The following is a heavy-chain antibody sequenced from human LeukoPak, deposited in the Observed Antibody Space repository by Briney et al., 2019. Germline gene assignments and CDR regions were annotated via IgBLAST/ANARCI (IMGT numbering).Heavy chain of an antibody. V-gene: IGHV4-59*11. CDR3: ARGYYRYAFDI. CDR2: IYYSGST. J-gene: IGHJ3*02. Sequence: SETLSLTCTVSGGAIGSHYWTWIRQPPGKGLEWIGYIYYSGSTNYNPSLKSRVTISVDTSKNQFSLKLSSVTAADTAVYYCARGYYRYAFDIWGQGTMVTVSS. D-gene: IGHD3-10*01. CDR1: GGAIGSHY.